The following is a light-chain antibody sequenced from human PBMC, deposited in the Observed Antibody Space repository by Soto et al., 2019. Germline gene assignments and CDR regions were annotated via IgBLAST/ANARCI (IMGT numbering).Light chain of an antibody. Sequence: QSALTQPASGSGSPGQSITISCTGTSSNVGSYNLVSWYQQHPGEAPKLMLYGGTKRPSGVSNRFSGSKSGNTASLTTSGLQAEDEDDYYCCSYAGITTYYVFGTGTKVTVL. V-gene: IGLV2-23*01. CDR3: CSYAGITTYYV. CDR2: GGT. CDR1: SSNVGSYNL. J-gene: IGLJ1*01.